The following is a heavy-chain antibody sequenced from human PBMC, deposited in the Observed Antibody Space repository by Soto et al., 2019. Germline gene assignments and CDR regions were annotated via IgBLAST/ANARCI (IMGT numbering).Heavy chain of an antibody. V-gene: IGHV1-69*08. CDR1: GGTFSPYT. Sequence: QVQLVQSGAEVKKPGSSVKVSCKASGGTFSPYTINWVRQAPGQGLEWMGRIIPFHGVTNYAQKFQARVTITEDKSTSTAYMELSGLRFEDTAMYYCTRDWEITVSTWSFGGFWGRGTLVTVYS. CDR3: TRDWEITVSTWSFGGF. D-gene: IGHD3-10*01. J-gene: IGHJ4*02. CDR2: IIPFHGVT.